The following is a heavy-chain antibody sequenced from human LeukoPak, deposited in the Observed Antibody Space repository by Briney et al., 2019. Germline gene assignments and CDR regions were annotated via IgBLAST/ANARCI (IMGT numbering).Heavy chain of an antibody. Sequence: GGSVRLSCAASGFTFSRYWMSWVRQAPGKGLEWVANIKQDGSEKYYVDPVKGRFTICRDNAKNSLYLQMNSLRAEDTAVYYCASTYYDFWSGYYPFDYWGQGTLVTVSS. J-gene: IGHJ4*02. CDR1: GFTFSRYW. CDR2: IKQDGSEK. CDR3: ASTYYDFWSGYYPFDY. V-gene: IGHV3-7*01. D-gene: IGHD3-3*01.